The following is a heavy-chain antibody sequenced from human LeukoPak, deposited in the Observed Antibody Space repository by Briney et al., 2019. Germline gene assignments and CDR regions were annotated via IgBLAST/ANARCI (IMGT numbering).Heavy chain of an antibody. CDR1: GGPISSSSYY. D-gene: IGHD3-9*01. V-gene: IGHV4-39*07. J-gene: IGHJ4*02. CDR2: IYYSGST. CDR3: ARVTGYTIEDYFDY. Sequence: SETLSLTCTVSGGPISSSSYYWGWIRQPPGKGLEWIGSIYYSGSTYYNPSLKSRVTISVDTSKNQFSLKLRSVTAADTAVYYCARVTGYTIEDYFDYWGQGTLVTVSS.